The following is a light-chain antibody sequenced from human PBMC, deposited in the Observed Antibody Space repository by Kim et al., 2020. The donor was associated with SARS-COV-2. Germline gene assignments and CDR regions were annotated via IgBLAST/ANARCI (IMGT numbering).Light chain of an antibody. CDR3: QAWDSGTAV. CDR1: KLGDKY. Sequence: SYELTQPPSVSVSPGQTASITCSGDKLGDKYVCWYQEKPGQSPVLVIYQNNKRPSGIPERFSGSNSGNTATLTISGTQAMDEADYFCQAWDSGTAVFGGGTQLTVL. CDR2: QNN. V-gene: IGLV3-1*01. J-gene: IGLJ2*01.